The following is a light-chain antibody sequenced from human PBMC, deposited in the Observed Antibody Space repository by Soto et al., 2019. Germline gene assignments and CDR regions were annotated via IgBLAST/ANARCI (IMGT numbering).Light chain of an antibody. J-gene: IGKJ1*01. CDR2: LGS. Sequence: IVMTQSPLSLPVSPGEPASISCRSSQSLLHSNGYNFLDWYLQKPGQSPQLLIYLGSERASGVPDRFSCSGSGPDFKIGISRVEAEDVGVYYCMEALQTPMTFGQGTKVEIK. CDR1: QSLLHSNGYNF. CDR3: MEALQTPMT. V-gene: IGKV2-28*01.